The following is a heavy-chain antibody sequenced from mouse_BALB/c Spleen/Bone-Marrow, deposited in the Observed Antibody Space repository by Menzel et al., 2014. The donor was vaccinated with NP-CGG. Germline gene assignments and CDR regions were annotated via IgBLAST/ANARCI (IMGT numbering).Heavy chain of an antibody. CDR1: GYTFSTYW. CDR2: ILPGSGTT. Sequence: VQVVESGAELMKPGASVKISCKATGYTFSTYWIEWVKQRPGHGLEWIGEILPGSGTTNYNEKFKGKATFTADTSSNTAYMQLSSLTSEDPAVYYCARLITTGGFAYWGQGTLVTVSA. V-gene: IGHV1-9*01. D-gene: IGHD2-4*01. J-gene: IGHJ3*01. CDR3: ARLITTGGFAY.